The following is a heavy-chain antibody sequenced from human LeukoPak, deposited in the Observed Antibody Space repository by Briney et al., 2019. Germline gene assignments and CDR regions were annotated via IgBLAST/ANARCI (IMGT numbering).Heavy chain of an antibody. J-gene: IGHJ5*02. Sequence: PGGSLRLSCAVSGFTFTNFAMMWVRQAPGKGLQWVSSITGDGATYYAASVRGRFMLSRDTSKNTLYLQMNSLTAEDTALYYCAKGAAAGLVDWFDPWGQGTLVTVSS. D-gene: IGHD6-25*01. CDR2: ITGDGAT. CDR3: AKGAAAGLVDWFDP. CDR1: GFTFTNFA. V-gene: IGHV3-23*01.